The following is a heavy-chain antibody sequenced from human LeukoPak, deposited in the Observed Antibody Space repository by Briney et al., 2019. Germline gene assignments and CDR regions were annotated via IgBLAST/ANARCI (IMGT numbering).Heavy chain of an antibody. V-gene: IGHV4-59*01. CDR2: IYYSGST. D-gene: IGHD3-16*01. Sequence: SETLSHTCTVSGGSISSYYWSWIRQPPGKGLEWIGYIYYSGSTNYNPSLKSRVTISVDTSKNQFSLKLSSVTAADTAVYYCARDYGDYWGQGTLVTVSS. J-gene: IGHJ4*02. CDR1: GGSISSYY. CDR3: ARDYGDY.